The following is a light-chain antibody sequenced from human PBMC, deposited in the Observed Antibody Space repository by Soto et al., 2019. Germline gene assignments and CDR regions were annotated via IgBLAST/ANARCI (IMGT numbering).Light chain of an antibody. J-gene: IGLJ3*02. CDR2: DVT. CDR1: SSDVGGYNY. CDR3: GSYRSNTPVV. V-gene: IGLV2-14*03. Sequence: QSVLTQPASVSGSPGQSITISCTGTSSDVGGYNYVSWYQHHPGKAPKLVIYDVTNRPSGVSNRFSGSKSGNTASLTISGLQAEDEADYYCGSYRSNTPVVFGGGTKLTVL.